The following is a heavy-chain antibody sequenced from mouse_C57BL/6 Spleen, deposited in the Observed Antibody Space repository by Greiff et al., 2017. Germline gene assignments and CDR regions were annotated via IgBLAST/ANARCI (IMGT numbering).Heavy chain of an antibody. J-gene: IGHJ1*03. CDR2: IWSGGST. Sequence: VQRVESGPGLVQPSQSLSITCTVSGFSLTSYGVHWVRQSPGKGLEWLGVIWSGGSTDYNAAFISRLSISKDNSKSQVFFKMNSLQADDTAIYYCARNEDSTWYFDVWGTGTTVTVSS. D-gene: IGHD2-5*01. V-gene: IGHV2-2*01. CDR3: ARNEDSTWYFDV. CDR1: GFSLTSYG.